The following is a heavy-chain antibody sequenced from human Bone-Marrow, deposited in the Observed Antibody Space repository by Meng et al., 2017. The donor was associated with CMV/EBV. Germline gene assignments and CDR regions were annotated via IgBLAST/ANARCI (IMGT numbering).Heavy chain of an antibody. CDR3: VKDGGYYSGDY. V-gene: IGHV3-30-3*01. J-gene: IGHJ4*02. D-gene: IGHD4-11*01. Sequence: QVQVVGSGGGVVQPGRSLRLSCAASGFTFSSYAMHWVRQAPGKGLEWVAVISYDGSNKYYADSVKGRFTISRDNSKNTLYLQMNSLRTEDTAVYYCVKDGGYYSGDYWGQGTLVTVSS. CDR2: ISYDGSNK. CDR1: GFTFSSYA.